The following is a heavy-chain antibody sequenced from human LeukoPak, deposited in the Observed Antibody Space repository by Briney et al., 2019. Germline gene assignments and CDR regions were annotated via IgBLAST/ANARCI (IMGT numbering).Heavy chain of an antibody. Sequence: SGTLSLTCAVSGGSISSSDCWNWVRQPPGQGLEWIGEIYHSGSTNYNPSLKSRGTISVDKSKNQISLKLSSVTAADTAVYYCAREGGSSSWYSYWGQGTLVTVSS. J-gene: IGHJ4*02. CDR1: GGSISSSDC. CDR3: AREGGSSSWYSY. V-gene: IGHV4-4*02. CDR2: IYHSGST. D-gene: IGHD6-13*01.